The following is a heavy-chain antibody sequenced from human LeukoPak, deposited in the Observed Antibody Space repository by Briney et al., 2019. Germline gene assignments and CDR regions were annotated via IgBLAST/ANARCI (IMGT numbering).Heavy chain of an antibody. Sequence: PGGSLRLSCAASGFTSSSYGMEWVRQAPGKGLEWVAFIRYEGSNKYYADSGKGRFTISRDNSKNTLNLQMNSLRAEDTAVYYCAKASNSGYFYRSGRYENWFDAWGQGTLITVSS. CDR3: AKASNSGYFYRSGRYENWFDA. J-gene: IGHJ5*02. CDR1: GFTSSSYG. D-gene: IGHD3-10*01. CDR2: IRYEGSNK. V-gene: IGHV3-30*02.